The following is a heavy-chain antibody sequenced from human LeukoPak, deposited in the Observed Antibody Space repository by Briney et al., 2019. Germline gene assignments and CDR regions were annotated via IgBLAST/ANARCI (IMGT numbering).Heavy chain of an antibody. Sequence: SQTLSLTCAISGDSVSSNSAAWNWIRQSPSRGLEWLGRTDYRAKWYNDYAVSVKSRITINPDTAKNQFSLQLNYVTPEDTAVYYCAREEAAAGFYYYYGMDVWGQGTTATVSS. CDR2: TDYRAKWYN. V-gene: IGHV6-1*01. CDR3: AREEAAAGFYYYYGMDV. D-gene: IGHD6-13*01. CDR1: GDSVSSNSAA. J-gene: IGHJ6*02.